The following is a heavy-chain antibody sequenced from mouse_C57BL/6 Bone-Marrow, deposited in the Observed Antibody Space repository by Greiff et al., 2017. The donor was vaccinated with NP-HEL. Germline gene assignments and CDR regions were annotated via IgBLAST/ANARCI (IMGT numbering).Heavy chain of an antibody. CDR3: AIIRTMVTPWFAY. J-gene: IGHJ3*01. D-gene: IGHD2-2*01. CDR1: GYTFTSYG. CDR2: IYPRSGNT. Sequence: VQLQQSGAELARPGASVKLSCKASGYTFTSYGISWVKQRTGQGLEWIGEIYPRSGNTYYNEKFKGKATLTADKSSSTAYMELRILTSVDSAVYFCAIIRTMVTPWFAYWGQGTLVTVSA. V-gene: IGHV1-81*01.